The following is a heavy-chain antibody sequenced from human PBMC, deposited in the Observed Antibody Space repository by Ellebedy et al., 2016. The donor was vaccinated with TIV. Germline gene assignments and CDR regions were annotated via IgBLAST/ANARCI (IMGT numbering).Heavy chain of an antibody. CDR2: FYASGTT. J-gene: IGHJ3*02. Sequence: MPSETLSLTCDVSGGFVNSSRHYWAWFRQPPGKGLAWLGRFYASGTTNYNPSLKARVSMSVDTSNPEFSLKLSSVTAAVTAVYYCARVRLGVHYDSGNYYKGPIDAFDIWGQGATVTISS. D-gene: IGHD3-10*01. CDR1: GGFVNSSRHY. CDR3: ARVRLGVHYDSGNYYKGPIDAFDI. V-gene: IGHV4-4*07.